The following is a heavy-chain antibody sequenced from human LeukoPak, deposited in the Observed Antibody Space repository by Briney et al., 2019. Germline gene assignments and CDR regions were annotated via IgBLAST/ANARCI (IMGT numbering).Heavy chain of an antibody. CDR1: GYTFTNYT. Sequence: ASVKVSCKASGYTFTNYTVNWVRQAPGQGLEYMGWINTNTGNPTYAPGFAGRFVFSLDTSVTTTYLQINSLKAADSAVYYCARNSGSQHYFDYWGQGTLVTVSS. D-gene: IGHD1-26*01. J-gene: IGHJ4*02. CDR3: ARNSGSQHYFDY. CDR2: INTNTGNP. V-gene: IGHV7-4-1*02.